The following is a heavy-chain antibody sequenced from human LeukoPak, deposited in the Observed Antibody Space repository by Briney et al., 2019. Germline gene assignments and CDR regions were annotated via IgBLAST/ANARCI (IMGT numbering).Heavy chain of an antibody. CDR2: INTNTGNP. CDR3: ARDFSAPYYDFWSGYFSRRWFDP. CDR1: GYTFTSYA. Sequence: ASVKVSCKASGYTFTSYAMNWVRQAPGQGLEWMGWINTNTGNPTYAQGFTGRFVFSLATSVSTAYLQISSLKAEDTAVYYCARDFSAPYYDFWSGYFSRRWFDPWGQGTLVTVSS. J-gene: IGHJ5*02. V-gene: IGHV7-4-1*02. D-gene: IGHD3-3*01.